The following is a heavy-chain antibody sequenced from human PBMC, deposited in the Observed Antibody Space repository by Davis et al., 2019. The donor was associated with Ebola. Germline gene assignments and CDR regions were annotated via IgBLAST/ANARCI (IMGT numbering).Heavy chain of an antibody. CDR3: ASLDVYYYGMDV. Sequence: SETLSLACTVSAGSISSYYLSWIRQPPGKGLEWIGYIYYSGSPHYTPSITSRVTISVDTSKNQFSLNLSYVTAADTPVYYCASLDVYYYGMDVWGQVTTVTVSS. CDR1: AGSISSYY. J-gene: IGHJ6*02. CDR2: IYYSGSP. V-gene: IGHV4-59*01. D-gene: IGHD3/OR15-3a*01.